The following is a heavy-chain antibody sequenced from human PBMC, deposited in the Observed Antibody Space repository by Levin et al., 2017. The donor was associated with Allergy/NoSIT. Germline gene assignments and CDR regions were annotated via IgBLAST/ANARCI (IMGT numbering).Heavy chain of an antibody. V-gene: IGHV1-3*01. CDR3: ARESDKSFDY. D-gene: IGHD2-21*01. CDR1: GYTFTSYA. CDR2: INAGNGNT. Sequence: GESLKISCQASGYTFTSYAMHWVRQAPGQRLEWMGWINAGNGNTKYSQKFQGRVTITRDTSASTAYMELSSLRSEDTAVYYCARESDKSFDYWGQGTLVTVSS. J-gene: IGHJ4*02.